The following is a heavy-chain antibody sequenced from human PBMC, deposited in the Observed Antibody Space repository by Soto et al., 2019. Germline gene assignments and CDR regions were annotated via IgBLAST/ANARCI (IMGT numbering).Heavy chain of an antibody. Sequence: GGSLRLSCAASGFTFSSSWMAWVRQAPGKGLEWVALINPDGSVASYVGSVRGRFIISRDNAQNSLYLQMNSVSAEDTAVYYCSRDPGFGAIDYWGQVPLVTVSS. CDR1: GFTFSSSW. V-gene: IGHV3-7*01. J-gene: IGHJ4*02. D-gene: IGHD3-10*01. CDR3: SRDPGFGAIDY. CDR2: INPDGSVA.